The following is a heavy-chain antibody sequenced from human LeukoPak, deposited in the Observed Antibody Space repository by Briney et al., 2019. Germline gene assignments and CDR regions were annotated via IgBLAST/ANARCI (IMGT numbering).Heavy chain of an antibody. CDR1: GGSFSGYY. Sequence: SETLSLTCAVYGGSFSGYYWSWIRQPPGKGLKWIGEINHSGSTNYNPSLKSRVTISVDTSKNQFSLKLSSVTAADTAVYYCARGPAMRPYYYDMHFWGQGTTVTVSS. CDR3: ARGPAMRPYYYDMHF. CDR2: INHSGST. D-gene: IGHD2-2*01. J-gene: IGHJ6*02. V-gene: IGHV4-34*01.